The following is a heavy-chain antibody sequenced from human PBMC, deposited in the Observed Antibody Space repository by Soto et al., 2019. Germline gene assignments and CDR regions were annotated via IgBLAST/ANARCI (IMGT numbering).Heavy chain of an antibody. CDR1: GGTFSSYA. Sequence: ASVKVSCKASGGTFSSYAISWVRQAPGQGLEWMGGIIPIFGTANYAQKFQGRVTITADESTSTAYMELSSLRSEDTAVYYCARQSNYYDSSGYYDIFDYWGQGTLVTVSS. CDR2: IIPIFGTA. CDR3: ARQSNYYDSSGYYDIFDY. D-gene: IGHD3-22*01. J-gene: IGHJ4*02. V-gene: IGHV1-69*13.